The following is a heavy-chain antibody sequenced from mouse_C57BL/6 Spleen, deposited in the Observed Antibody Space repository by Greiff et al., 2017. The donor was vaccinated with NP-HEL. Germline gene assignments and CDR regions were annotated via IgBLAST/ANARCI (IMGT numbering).Heavy chain of an antibody. CDR2: IYWDDDK. D-gene: IGHD4-1*01. Sequence: QVTLKESGPGILQSSQTLSLTCSFSGFSLSTSGMGVSWIRQPSGKGLEWLAHIYWDDDKRYNPSLKSRLTISKDTSRNQVFLKITSVDTADTATYYCARRRTGTLGYFDVWGTGTTVTVSS. CDR3: ARRRTGTLGYFDV. CDR1: GFSLSTSGMG. V-gene: IGHV8-12*01. J-gene: IGHJ1*03.